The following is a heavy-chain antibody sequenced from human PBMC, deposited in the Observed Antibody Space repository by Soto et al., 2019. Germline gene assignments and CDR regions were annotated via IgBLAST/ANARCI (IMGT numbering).Heavy chain of an antibody. V-gene: IGHV3-21*01. CDR2: ISSSSYI. J-gene: IGHJ5*02. D-gene: IGHD3-10*01. CDR3: ARDMAPNWFDP. CDR1: GFTFSSYS. Sequence: LRLSCAASGFTFSSYSMNWVRQAPGKGLEWVSSISSSSYIYYADSVKGRFTISRDNAKNSLYLQMNSLRAEDTAVYYCARDMAPNWFDPWGQGTLVTVSS.